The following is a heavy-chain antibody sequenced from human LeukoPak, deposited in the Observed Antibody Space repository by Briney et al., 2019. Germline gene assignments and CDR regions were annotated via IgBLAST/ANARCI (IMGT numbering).Heavy chain of an antibody. V-gene: IGHV3-49*04. J-gene: IGHJ4*02. CDR1: GFTFSTHD. D-gene: IGHD3-10*01. CDR3: TRGRGYYGSGSKGDY. CDR2: IRSKAYGGTT. Sequence: GGSLRLSCAASGFTFSTHDIHWVRQAPGKGLEWVGFIRSKAYGGTTEYAASVKGRFTISRDDSKSIAYLQMNSLKTEDTAVYYCTRGRGYYGSGSKGDYWGQGTLVTVSS.